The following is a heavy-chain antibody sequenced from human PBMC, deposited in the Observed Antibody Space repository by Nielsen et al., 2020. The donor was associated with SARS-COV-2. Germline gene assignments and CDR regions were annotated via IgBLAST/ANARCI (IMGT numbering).Heavy chain of an antibody. V-gene: IGHV4-59*01. CDR1: GSYISSYW. CDR3: ARGNSGSELPAY. D-gene: IGHD5-12*01. Sequence: SETLSLTCTVSGSYISSYWWSWIRQSPGKGLEWIGYVFFSRTKYNPSLRSRASISVDTSQNQFSLTLDSVTTGDTAVYYCARGNSGSELPAYWGQGILVTVPS. CDR2: VFFSRT. J-gene: IGHJ1*01.